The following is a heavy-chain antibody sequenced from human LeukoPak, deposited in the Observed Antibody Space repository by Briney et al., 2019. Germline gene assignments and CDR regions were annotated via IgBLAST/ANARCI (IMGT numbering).Heavy chain of an antibody. J-gene: IGHJ4*02. CDR3: ARRALWFGGELTY. Sequence: GASVKVSCKASGYTFTSYYMHWVRQAPGQGLEWMGWMNPNSGNTGYAQKFPGRVTMTRNTSISTAYMELSSLRSEDTAVYYCARRALWFGGELTYWGQGTLVTVPS. V-gene: IGHV1-8*02. D-gene: IGHD3-10*01. CDR2: MNPNSGNT. CDR1: GYTFTSYY.